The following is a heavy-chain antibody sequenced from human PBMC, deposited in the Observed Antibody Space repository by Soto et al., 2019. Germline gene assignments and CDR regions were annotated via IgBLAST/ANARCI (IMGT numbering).Heavy chain of an antibody. V-gene: IGHV1-2*02. CDR3: ARDRRIAAAGTQYNWFDP. J-gene: IGHJ5*02. CDR1: GYTFTGYY. CDR2: INPNSGGT. D-gene: IGHD6-13*01. Sequence: ASVKVSCKASGYTFTGYYMHWVRQAPGQGLEWMGWINPNSGGTNYAQKFQGRVTMTRDTSISTAYMELSRLRSDDTAVYYCARDRRIAAAGTQYNWFDPWGQGTLVTVSS.